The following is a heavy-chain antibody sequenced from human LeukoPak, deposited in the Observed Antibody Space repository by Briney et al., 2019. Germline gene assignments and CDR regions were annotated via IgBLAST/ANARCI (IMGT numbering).Heavy chain of an antibody. CDR1: GGTFSSYA. D-gene: IGHD5-18*01. J-gene: IGHJ4*02. V-gene: IGHV1-69*13. Sequence: SVQVSCKASGGTFSSYAISWVRQAPGQGLEWMGGIIPIFGTANYAQKFQGRVTITADESTSTAYMELSSLRSEDTAVYYCARGGEGYSYGHDYWGQGTLVTVSS. CDR2: IIPIFGTA. CDR3: ARGGEGYSYGHDY.